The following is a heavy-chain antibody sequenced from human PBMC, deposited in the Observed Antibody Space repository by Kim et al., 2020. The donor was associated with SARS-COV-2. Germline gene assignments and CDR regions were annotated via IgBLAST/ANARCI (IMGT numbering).Heavy chain of an antibody. Sequence: GGSLRLSCAASGFTFSSYAMHWVRQAPGKGLEWVAVISYDGSNKYYADSVKGRFTISRDNSKNTLYLQMNSLRAEDTAVYYCARDGGGVERYYYDSSAYYTIGYYDYGMDVWGQGTTVTVSS. CDR3: ARDGGGVERYYYDSSAYYTIGYYDYGMDV. CDR2: ISYDGSNK. J-gene: IGHJ6*02. V-gene: IGHV3-30-3*01. CDR1: GFTFSSYA. D-gene: IGHD3-22*01.